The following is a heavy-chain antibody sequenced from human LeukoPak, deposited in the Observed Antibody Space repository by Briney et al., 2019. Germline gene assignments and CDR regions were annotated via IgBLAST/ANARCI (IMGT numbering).Heavy chain of an antibody. D-gene: IGHD3-22*01. J-gene: IGHJ4*02. CDR3: ARGGSFVYYDSSGHYDY. CDR2: MNPNSGNT. Sequence: ASVKVSCKASGYTFTSYDINWVRQATGQGLEWMGWMNPNSGNTGYAQKFQGRVTMTRDTSISTAYMELSSLRSEDTAVYYCARGGSFVYYDSSGHYDYWGQGTLVTVSS. CDR1: GYTFTSYD. V-gene: IGHV1-8*01.